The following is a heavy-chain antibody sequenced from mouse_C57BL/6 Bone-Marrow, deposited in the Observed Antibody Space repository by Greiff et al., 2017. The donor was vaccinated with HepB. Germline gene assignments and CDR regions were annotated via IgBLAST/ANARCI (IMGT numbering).Heavy chain of an antibody. CDR2: IYPRSGNT. CDR1: GYTFTSYG. V-gene: IGHV1-81*01. Sequence: VHLVESGAELARPGASVKLSCKASGYTFTSYGISWVKQRTGQGLEWIGEIYPRSGNTYYNEKFKGKATLTADKSSSTAYMELRSLTSEDSAVYFCARERDDWYFDVWGTGTTVTVSS. D-gene: IGHD3-3*01. CDR3: ARERDDWYFDV. J-gene: IGHJ1*03.